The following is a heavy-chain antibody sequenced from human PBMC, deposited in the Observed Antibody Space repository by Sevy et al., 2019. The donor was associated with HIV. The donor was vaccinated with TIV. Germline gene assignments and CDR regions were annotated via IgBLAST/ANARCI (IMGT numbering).Heavy chain of an antibody. CDR1: GFSVSDTS. CDR3: AKHRGSRPSYAMDV. V-gene: IGHV3-66*04. CDR2: ISAGGTT. J-gene: IGHJ6*02. Sequence: GESLKISCAASGFSVSDTSMSWVRQAPGQGLEWVSVISAGGTTYHAESVKGRFTISRDNSGNTVYLQMNSLRAEDTAAYYCAKHRGSRPSYAMDVWGQGTTVTVSS. D-gene: IGHD3-16*01.